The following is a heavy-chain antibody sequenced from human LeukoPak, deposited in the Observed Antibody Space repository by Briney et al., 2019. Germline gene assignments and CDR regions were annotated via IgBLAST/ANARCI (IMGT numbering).Heavy chain of an antibody. CDR1: GFTFSSYS. Sequence: GGSLRLSCAASGFTFSSYSMNWVRQAPGKGLEWVAYISSSGTTIYYADAVKGRFTVFRDNAKNSLYLQMNSLRAEARALYYCASMGGTGSWYVDLWGRGTLVTVSS. D-gene: IGHD6-19*01. CDR3: ASMGGTGSWYVDL. V-gene: IGHV3-48*04. CDR2: ISSSGTTI. J-gene: IGHJ2*01.